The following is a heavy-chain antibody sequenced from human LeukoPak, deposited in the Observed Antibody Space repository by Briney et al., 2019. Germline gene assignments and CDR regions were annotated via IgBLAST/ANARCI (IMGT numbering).Heavy chain of an antibody. CDR3: AKDPSPLYCSSTSCSPYGMDV. Sequence: GRSLRLSCAASGFTFSSYAMHWVRQAPGKGLEWVAVISYDGSNKYYADSVKGRFTISGDNSKNTLYLQMNSLRAEDTAVYYCAKDPSPLYCSSTSCSPYGMDVWGKGTTVTVSS. CDR1: GFTFSSYA. D-gene: IGHD2-2*01. V-gene: IGHV3-30*18. CDR2: ISYDGSNK. J-gene: IGHJ6*04.